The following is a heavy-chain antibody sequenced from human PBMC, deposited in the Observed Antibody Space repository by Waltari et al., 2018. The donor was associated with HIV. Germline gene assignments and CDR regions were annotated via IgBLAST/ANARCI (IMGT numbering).Heavy chain of an antibody. J-gene: IGHJ3*02. V-gene: IGHV4-30-2*01. CDR1: GGSISSGGYS. CDR2: IYHSWST. Sequence: QLQLQESGSGLVKPSQTLSLTCAVSGGSISSGGYSWSWIRQPPGKGLEWIGYIYHSWSTYYNPALKSRVTISVDRSKNKFSLKLSSVTAADTAVYYCARSTLRFLRAFDIWGQGTMVTVSS. CDR3: ARSTLRFLRAFDI. D-gene: IGHD3-3*01.